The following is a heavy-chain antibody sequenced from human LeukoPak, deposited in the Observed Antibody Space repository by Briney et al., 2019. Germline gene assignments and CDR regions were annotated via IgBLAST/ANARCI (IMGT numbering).Heavy chain of an antibody. CDR1: GSSITSGTYY. CDR3: ARHRYYYRSGSYYGAPYYMDV. V-gene: IGHV4-61*02. J-gene: IGHJ6*03. Sequence: PSETLSLTCTVFGSSITSGTYYWSWIRQPAGKGLEWIGRIYTSGSTNYNPSLKSRVTISVDTSKNQFSLKLSSVTAADTAVYYCARHRYYYRSGSYYGAPYYMDVWGKGTTVTISS. D-gene: IGHD3-10*01. CDR2: IYTSGST.